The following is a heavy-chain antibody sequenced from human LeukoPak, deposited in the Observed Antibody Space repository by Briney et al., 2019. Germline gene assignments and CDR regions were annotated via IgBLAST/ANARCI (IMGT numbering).Heavy chain of an antibody. V-gene: IGHV4-59*01. Sequence: SETLSLTCIVSGGSISNYYWSWIRQSPGKGLEWIGYIYYSGSTNYNPSLKSRVTISADTSKKQISLKLSSVTAADTAVYYCAREGNSFGYYLHYGGQGTLVTVSS. J-gene: IGHJ4*02. CDR3: AREGNSFGYYLHY. D-gene: IGHD3-22*01. CDR1: GGSISNYY. CDR2: IYYSGST.